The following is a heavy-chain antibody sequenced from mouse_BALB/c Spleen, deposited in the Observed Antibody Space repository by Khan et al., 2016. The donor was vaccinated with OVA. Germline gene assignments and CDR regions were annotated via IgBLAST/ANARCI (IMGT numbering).Heavy chain of an antibody. CDR1: GFSLTGYG. D-gene: IGHD2-10*01. V-gene: IGHV2-6-7*01. CDR2: LWGDGST. CDR3: ARAYYGNYREAMDY. Sequence: QVQLKESGPGLVAPSQSLSITCTVLGFSLTGYGVNWVRQPPGKGLEWLGMLWGDGSTDYNSALKSRLNLTKDNSKSQVFLKMNSLQTDDTARYYCARAYYGNYREAMDYWGQGTSVTVSS. J-gene: IGHJ4*01.